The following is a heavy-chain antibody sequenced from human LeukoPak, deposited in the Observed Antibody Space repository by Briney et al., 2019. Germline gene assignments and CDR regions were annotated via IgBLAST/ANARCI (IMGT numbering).Heavy chain of an antibody. J-gene: IGHJ4*02. D-gene: IGHD6-19*01. CDR2: IWYDGSNK. Sequence: GGSLRLSCAASGFTFSSYGMHWVRQAPGKGLEWVAVIWYDGSNKYYADSVKGRFTISRGNSKNTLYLQMNSLRAEDTAVYYCAREPIAVAGAYFDYWGQGTLVTVSS. V-gene: IGHV3-33*01. CDR3: AREPIAVAGAYFDY. CDR1: GFTFSSYG.